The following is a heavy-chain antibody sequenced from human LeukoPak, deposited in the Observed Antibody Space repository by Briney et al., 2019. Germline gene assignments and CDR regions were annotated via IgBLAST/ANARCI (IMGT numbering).Heavy chain of an antibody. V-gene: IGHV6-1*01. D-gene: IGHD3-10*01. CDR3: ARDGTGYYGSGSYGPGV. CDR2: TYYRSKWYD. CDR1: GDSVSSNSAA. Sequence: SQTLPLTCAISGDSVSSNSAAWNWIRQSPSRGLEWLGMTYYRSKWYDDYAVSVKSRITINPDTSKNQFSLQLNSMTPEDTAVYYCARDGTGYYGSGSYGPGVWGEGTTVTVSS. J-gene: IGHJ6*04.